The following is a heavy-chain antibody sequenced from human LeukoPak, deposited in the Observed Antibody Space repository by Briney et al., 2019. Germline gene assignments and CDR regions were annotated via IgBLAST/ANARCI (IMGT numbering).Heavy chain of an antibody. Sequence: GGSLRLSCAASGITVSSYAMSWVRQAPGKGLDWVSSISGSGGSTHYADSVKGRFTISRDNSKNTLYLQMNSLRADDTAVYYCAKDRIYADGLWDFDYWGQGTLVTVSS. CDR2: ISGSGGST. CDR1: GITVSSYA. J-gene: IGHJ4*02. D-gene: IGHD3-10*01. CDR3: AKDRIYADGLWDFDY. V-gene: IGHV3-23*01.